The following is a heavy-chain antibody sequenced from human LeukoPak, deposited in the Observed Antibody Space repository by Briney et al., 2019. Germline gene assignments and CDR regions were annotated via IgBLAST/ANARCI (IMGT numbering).Heavy chain of an antibody. CDR1: GYTFTNHG. D-gene: IGHD4-17*01. J-gene: IGHJ6*02. Sequence: GASVKVSCKASGYTFTNHGINWVRQAPGQGLEWMGWISTYKDNTNYAQKFQGRVTMTTDTSTSTAYMELSSLRSEDTAVYYCARPGGTTVTTFFSRHLLYGMDVWGQGTTVTVSS. CDR3: ARPGGTTVTTFFSRHLLYGMDV. V-gene: IGHV1-18*01. CDR2: ISTYKDNT.